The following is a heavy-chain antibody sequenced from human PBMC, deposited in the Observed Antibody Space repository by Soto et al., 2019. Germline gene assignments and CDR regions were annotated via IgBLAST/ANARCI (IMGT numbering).Heavy chain of an antibody. Sequence: SETLSLTCTVSGGSVSSGSYYWSWIRQPPGKGLEWIGYIYYSGSTNYNPSLKSRVTISVDTSKNQFSLKLSSVTAADTAVYYCARPNGSGRNYYGMDFWGQGTTVSVSS. CDR1: GGSVSSGSYY. CDR2: IYYSGST. V-gene: IGHV4-61*01. J-gene: IGHJ6*02. CDR3: ARPNGSGRNYYGMDF. D-gene: IGHD3-10*01.